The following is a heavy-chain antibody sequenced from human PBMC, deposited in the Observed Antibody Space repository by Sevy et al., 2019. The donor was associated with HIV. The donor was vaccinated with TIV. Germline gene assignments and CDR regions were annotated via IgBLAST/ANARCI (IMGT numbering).Heavy chain of an antibody. J-gene: IGHJ4*02. CDR1: GFTFDDYA. V-gene: IGHV3-9*01. CDR3: AKDLRLRQASEGVFDY. Sequence: GGSLRLSCAASGFTFDDYAMHWVRQAPGKGLEWVSGISWNSGSIGYADSVKGRFTISRDNAKNSLYLQMNSLRAEDTALDYTAKDLRLRQASEGVFDYWGQGTLVTVSS. D-gene: IGHD3-16*01. CDR2: ISWNSGSI.